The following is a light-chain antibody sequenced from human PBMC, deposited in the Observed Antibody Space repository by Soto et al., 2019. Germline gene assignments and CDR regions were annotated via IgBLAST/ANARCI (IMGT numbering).Light chain of an antibody. J-gene: IGKJ5*01. CDR1: QGIRND. V-gene: IGKV1-33*01. CDR2: AAS. Sequence: IQMTQSPSSLSASVGYRFTITCRASQGIRNDLGWYQQKPGKAPKLLIYAASSLEIGVSSRFSGSGSGTDFTFTINNLQPEDIATYYCQQYDTLRITFGQGTRREIK. CDR3: QQYDTLRIT.